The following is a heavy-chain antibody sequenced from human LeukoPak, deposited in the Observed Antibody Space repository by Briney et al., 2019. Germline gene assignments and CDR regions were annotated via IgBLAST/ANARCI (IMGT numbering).Heavy chain of an antibody. CDR2: INGDGSTT. Sequence: PGGSLRLSCAASGFTFSTNWMHWVRQAPGKGPVWVSRINGDGSTTTYADSVKGRFTISRGNAKNALYLQMNSLRAEDTAVYYCCAVVAALPRWGQGALVTVSS. CDR3: CAVVAALPR. V-gene: IGHV3-74*01. CDR1: GFTFSTNW. J-gene: IGHJ4*02. D-gene: IGHD2-15*01.